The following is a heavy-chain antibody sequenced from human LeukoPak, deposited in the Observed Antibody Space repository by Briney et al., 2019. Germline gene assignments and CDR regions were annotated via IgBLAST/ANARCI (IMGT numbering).Heavy chain of an antibody. V-gene: IGHV4-34*01. Sequence: SETLSLTCAVYGGTFSGYYWSWIRQSPGKGLEWIGEINPGGSTNYNPSLESRVIIPVDTSKNQFSLKMDSVTAADTAVYYCAREACSGGDCTSFDYWGQGTLVTVSS. D-gene: IGHD2-21*02. CDR2: INPGGST. CDR3: AREACSGGDCTSFDY. J-gene: IGHJ4*02. CDR1: GGTFSGYY.